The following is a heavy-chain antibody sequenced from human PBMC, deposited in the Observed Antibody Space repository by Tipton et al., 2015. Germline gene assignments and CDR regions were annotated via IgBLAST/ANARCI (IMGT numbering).Heavy chain of an antibody. Sequence: GSLRLSCAASGFIVSDTYMSWVRQAPGKGLEWLSVIYSGGFTYYADSVKGRFTISRDNAKNTLYLQMNSLRVEDTAVYYCARVEQWLAFYFDHWGQGALVTVSS. CDR2: IYSGGFT. D-gene: IGHD6-19*01. CDR3: ARVEQWLAFYFDH. CDR1: GFIVSDTY. V-gene: IGHV3-53*01. J-gene: IGHJ4*02.